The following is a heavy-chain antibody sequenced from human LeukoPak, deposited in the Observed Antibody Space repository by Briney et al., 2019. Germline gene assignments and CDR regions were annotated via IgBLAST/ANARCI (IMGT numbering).Heavy chain of an antibody. CDR2: IYYSGGT. CDR3: ARVPGHEWGGYYYYGMDV. D-gene: IGHD1-26*01. CDR1: GGSISSGDYY. J-gene: IGHJ6*02. Sequence: PSETLSLTCTVSGGSISSGDYYWSWIRQPPGKGLEWIGYIYYSGGTYYNPSLKSRVTISVDTSKNQFSLKLSSVTAADTAVYYCARVPGHEWGGYYYYGMDVWGQGTTVTVSS. V-gene: IGHV4-30-4*01.